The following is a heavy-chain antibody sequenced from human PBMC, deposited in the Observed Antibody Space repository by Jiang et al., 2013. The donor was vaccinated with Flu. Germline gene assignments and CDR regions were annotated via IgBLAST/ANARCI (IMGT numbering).Heavy chain of an antibody. D-gene: IGHD3-22*01. CDR2: ISYDGSNK. J-gene: IGHJ4*02. CDR1: GFTFSSYA. V-gene: IGHV3-30-3*01. CDR3: ARGARPHYYDSSGYPFDY. Sequence: SGFTFSSYAMHWVRQAPGKGLEWVAVISYDGSNKYYADSVKGRFTISRDNSKNTLYLQMNSLRAEDTAVYYCARGARPHYYDSSGYPFDYWGQGTLVTVSS.